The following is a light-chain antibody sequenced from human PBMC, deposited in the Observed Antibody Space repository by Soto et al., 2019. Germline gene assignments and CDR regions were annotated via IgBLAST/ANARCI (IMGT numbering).Light chain of an antibody. J-gene: IGKJ2*01. CDR3: QQSYSFSHT. CDR2: GAA. V-gene: IGKV1-39*01. Sequence: DIQMTQSPSSLSASVGDRVTITCRASQSINNYLSWYQQTSGKAPKLLIYGAANFQCGVPSRFSRGGHGTDSNLTISSLQPEDFATYSCQQSYSFSHTFGQGTKLEIK. CDR1: QSINNY.